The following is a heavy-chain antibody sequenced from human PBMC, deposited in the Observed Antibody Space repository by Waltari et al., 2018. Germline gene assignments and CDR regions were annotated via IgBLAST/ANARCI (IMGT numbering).Heavy chain of an antibody. J-gene: IGHJ3*02. Sequence: QLHLQESGPGLVEPSETLSLTCTASGASISNNNYYWGWIRQPHGTGLEWIGSLHYIGDTYYSSSLKSRVIISVDTSNNQFSLRLTSVTAADTAIYFCARNQRGWFDAFDIWGQGTAVTVSS. V-gene: IGHV4-39*07. CDR3: ARNQRGWFDAFDI. D-gene: IGHD6-19*01. CDR2: LHYIGDT. CDR1: GASISNNNYY.